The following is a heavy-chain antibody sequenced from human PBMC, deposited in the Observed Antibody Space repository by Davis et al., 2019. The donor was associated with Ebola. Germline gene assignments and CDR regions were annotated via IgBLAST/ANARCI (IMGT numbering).Heavy chain of an antibody. V-gene: IGHV4-39*07. D-gene: IGHD6-6*01. CDR1: GGSISSSSYY. Sequence: MPGGSLRLSCTVSGGSISSSSYYWGWIRQPPGKGLEWIGSIYYSGSTYYNPSLKSRVTISVDTSKNQFSLKLSSVTAADTAVYYCAGVNRQLVLRLDYWGQGTLVTVSS. J-gene: IGHJ4*02. CDR2: IYYSGST. CDR3: AGVNRQLVLRLDY.